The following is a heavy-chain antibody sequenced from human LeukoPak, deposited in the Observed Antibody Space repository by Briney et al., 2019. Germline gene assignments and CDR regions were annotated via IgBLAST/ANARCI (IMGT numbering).Heavy chain of an antibody. V-gene: IGHV1-24*01. J-gene: IGHJ4*02. CDR1: GYTFTGYY. D-gene: IGHD6-13*01. CDR3: ATSGSSWSEGDY. Sequence: ASVKVSCKASGYTFTGYYMHWVRQAPGKGLEWMGGFDPEDGETIYAQKFQGRVTMTEDTSTDTAYMELSSLRSEDTAVYYCATSGSSWSEGDYWGQGTLVTVSS. CDR2: FDPEDGET.